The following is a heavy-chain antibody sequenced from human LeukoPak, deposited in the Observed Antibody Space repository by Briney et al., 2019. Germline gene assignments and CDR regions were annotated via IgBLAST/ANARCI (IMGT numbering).Heavy chain of an antibody. Sequence: ASVKVSCKVSGYSLSELSMHWVRQAPGKGLEWMGGFDPADDKTIYAQKFQGRVTMTEDTSTDTAYMEPSSLRSEDTAVYYCATYDSSDLLDYWGQGALVTVSS. V-gene: IGHV1-24*01. D-gene: IGHD3-22*01. J-gene: IGHJ4*02. CDR3: ATYDSSDLLDY. CDR1: GYSLSELS. CDR2: FDPADDKT.